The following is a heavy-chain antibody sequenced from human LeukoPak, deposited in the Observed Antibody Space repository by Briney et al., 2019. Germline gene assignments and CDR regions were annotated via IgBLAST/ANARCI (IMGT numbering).Heavy chain of an antibody. CDR1: VYNFTNFW. Sequence: GEALKISFKGSVYNFTNFWLGWVRQMPWKGLEWMGLIYPGDSGTRYSPTFQGQLIISLDKTIRTAYLQWNSLKPSDTAMYYCARHPASLKWFQYSHDNWCDPWGQGTLVTV. CDR3: ARHPASLKWFQYSHDNWCDP. D-gene: IGHD3-3*02. V-gene: IGHV5-51*01. J-gene: IGHJ5*02. CDR2: IYPGDSGT.